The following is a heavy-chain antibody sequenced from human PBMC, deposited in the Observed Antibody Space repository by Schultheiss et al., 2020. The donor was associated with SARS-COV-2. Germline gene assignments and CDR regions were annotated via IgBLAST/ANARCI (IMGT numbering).Heavy chain of an antibody. D-gene: IGHD6-13*01. V-gene: IGHV3-23*01. CDR1: GFTFGDYA. J-gene: IGHJ4*02. CDR3: ARDASDHGIAAAGKGFDY. CDR2: ISGSGGGT. Sequence: GGSLRLSCTASGFTFGDYAMSWFRQAPGKGLEWVSAISGSGGGTYYADSVKGRFTISRDNSKNTLYLQMNSLRAEDTAVYYCARDASDHGIAAAGKGFDYWGQGTLVTVSS.